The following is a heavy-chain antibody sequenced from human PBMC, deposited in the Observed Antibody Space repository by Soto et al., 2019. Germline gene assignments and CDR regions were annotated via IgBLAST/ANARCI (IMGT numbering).Heavy chain of an antibody. CDR1: GGTFSSYA. CDR2: IIPIFGTA. V-gene: IGHV1-69*13. J-gene: IGHJ3*02. CDR3: ASSTVVTPQDAFDI. D-gene: IGHD4-17*01. Sequence: SVKVSCKASGGTFSSYAISWVRQAPGQGLEWMGGIIPIFGTANYAQKFQGRVTITADESTSTAYMELSSLRSEDTAVYYCASSTVVTPQDAFDIWGQGTMVTVSS.